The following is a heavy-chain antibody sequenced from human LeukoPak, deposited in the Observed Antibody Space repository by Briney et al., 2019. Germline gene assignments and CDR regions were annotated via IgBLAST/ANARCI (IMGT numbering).Heavy chain of an antibody. CDR3: ARDRANNWFDP. V-gene: IGHV4-61*02. CDR2: ISSSGST. CDR1: GGSISSGDCY. Sequence: PSETLSLTCTVSGGSISSGDCYWSWIRQPAGKGLEWIGRISSSGSTNYNPSLKSRVTISVDTSKNQFSLKLSSVTAADTAVYYCARDRANNWFDPWGQGTLVTVSS. J-gene: IGHJ5*02. D-gene: IGHD3-10*01.